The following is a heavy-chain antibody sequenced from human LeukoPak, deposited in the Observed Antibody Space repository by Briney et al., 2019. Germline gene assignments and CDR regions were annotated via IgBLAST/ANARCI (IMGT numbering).Heavy chain of an antibody. D-gene: IGHD6-6*01. CDR3: ARQWAAPYYFDY. J-gene: IGHJ4*02. CDR2: IYYSGST. Sequence: SETLSLTCTVSGGSISSYYWSWIRQPPGKGLECIGYIYYSGSTNYNPSLKSRVTISVDTSKNQFSLKLSSVTAADTAVYYCARQWAAPYYFDYWGQGTLVTVSS. V-gene: IGHV4-59*08. CDR1: GGSISSYY.